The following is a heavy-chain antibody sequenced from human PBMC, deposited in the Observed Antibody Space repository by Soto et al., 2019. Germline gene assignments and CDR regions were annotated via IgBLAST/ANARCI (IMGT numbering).Heavy chain of an antibody. CDR3: ARGDRGGSGSPASYYYSGLDV. CDR1: GVTFSSYA. V-gene: IGHV3-23*01. CDR2: VSAGGDMT. Sequence: DVQLLESGGDLVQPGGSLRLSCAASGVTFSSYAMSWVRQAPGKGLEWVSSVSAGGDMTYYSDSVQGRFTISRDNSNNALFLQMNSLRAEDTALYYCARGDRGGSGSPASYYYSGLDVWGQGTTVTVSS. D-gene: IGHD3-10*01. J-gene: IGHJ6*02.